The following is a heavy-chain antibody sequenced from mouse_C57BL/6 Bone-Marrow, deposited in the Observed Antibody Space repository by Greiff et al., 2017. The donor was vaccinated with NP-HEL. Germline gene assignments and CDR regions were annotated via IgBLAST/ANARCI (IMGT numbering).Heavy chain of an antibody. D-gene: IGHD2-12*01. CDR1: GFSLTSYG. CDR2: IWRGGST. Sequence: QVQLKQSGPGLVQPSQSLSITCTVSGFSLTSYGVHWVRQSPGKGLEWLGVIWRGGSTDYNAAFMSRMSITKDNSKSQVFFKMNSLQADDTAIYYCAKKRAYYSPSAMDYWGQGTSVTVSS. J-gene: IGHJ4*01. V-gene: IGHV2-5*01. CDR3: AKKRAYYSPSAMDY.